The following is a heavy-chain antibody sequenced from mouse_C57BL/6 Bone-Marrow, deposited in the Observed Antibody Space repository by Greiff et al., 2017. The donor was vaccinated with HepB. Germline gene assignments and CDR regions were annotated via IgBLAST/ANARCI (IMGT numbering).Heavy chain of an antibody. D-gene: IGHD4-1*01. CDR1: GYAFSSSW. CDR3: ATNWGFAY. CDR2: IYPRSGNT. Sequence: VQLQQSGPELVKPGASVKISCKASGYAFSSSWMNWVKQRPGKGLEWIGEIYPRSGNTYYNEKFKGKATLTADKSSSTAYMELRSLTSEDSAVYFCATNWGFAYWGQGTLVTVSA. J-gene: IGHJ3*01. V-gene: IGHV1-82*01.